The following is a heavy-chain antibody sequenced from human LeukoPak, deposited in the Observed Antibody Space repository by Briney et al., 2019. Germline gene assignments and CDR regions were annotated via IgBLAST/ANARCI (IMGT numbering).Heavy chain of an antibody. CDR3: SRDGHCTSSSCFPQNYYFYGMDV. Sequence: PGGSLRLSCTASGFTFGDYAVSWVRQAPGKGLEWVGFIRSKAYGGTIEYAASVKGRFTISRDDSKSIAYLQMNSLKTEDTAVYYCSRDGHCTSSSCFPQNYYFYGMDVWGHVTTVTVSS. CDR1: GFTFGDYA. J-gene: IGHJ6*02. D-gene: IGHD2-2*01. V-gene: IGHV3-49*04. CDR2: IRSKAYGGTI.